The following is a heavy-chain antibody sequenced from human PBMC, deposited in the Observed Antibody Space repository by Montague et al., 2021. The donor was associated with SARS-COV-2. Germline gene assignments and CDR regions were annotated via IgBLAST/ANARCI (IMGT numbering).Heavy chain of an antibody. Sequence: PALVKPTRTLTLTCTFSGFSLSTSGMCVSWIRQPPGKALEWLARXXWDDDKYYSTSLKTRLTISKDTSKNQVVLTMTNMDPVDTATYYCARGYYDILTGYLDAFDIWGQGTMVTVSS. V-gene: IGHV2-70*11. CDR1: GFSLSTSGMC. CDR3: ARGYYDILTGYLDAFDI. J-gene: IGHJ3*02. CDR2: XXWDDDK. D-gene: IGHD3-9*01.